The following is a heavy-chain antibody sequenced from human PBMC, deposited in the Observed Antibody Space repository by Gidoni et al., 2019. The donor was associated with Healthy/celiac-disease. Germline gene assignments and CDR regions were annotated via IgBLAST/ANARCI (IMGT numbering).Heavy chain of an antibody. CDR2: IYTSGSP. Sequence: QVQLQESGPGLVKPSQTLSLTCTVSGGSISSGSYYWSWIRQPAGKGLTWIGRIYTSGSPNYNPSLKSRVTISVDTSTNQFSLKLSSVTAADTAVYYCARGAATADYWGQGTLVTVSS. J-gene: IGHJ4*02. D-gene: IGHD6-25*01. V-gene: IGHV4-61*02. CDR3: ARGAATADY. CDR1: GGSISSGSYY.